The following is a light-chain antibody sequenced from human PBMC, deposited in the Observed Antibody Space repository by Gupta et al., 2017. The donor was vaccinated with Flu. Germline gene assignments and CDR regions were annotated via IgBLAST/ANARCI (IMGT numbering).Light chain of an antibody. CDR2: WAS. Sequence: DIVMTQSPDSLAVSLGERASINCKSSQSVLYSSTNKNYLAWYQQKPGQAPKLLIYWASTRESGVPDRFGGSGSGTDFTLTISSLQAEDVAVYYCQQDYTSPLTFGGGTKVEV. CDR3: QQDYTSPLT. V-gene: IGKV4-1*01. J-gene: IGKJ4*01. CDR1: QSVLYSSTNKNY.